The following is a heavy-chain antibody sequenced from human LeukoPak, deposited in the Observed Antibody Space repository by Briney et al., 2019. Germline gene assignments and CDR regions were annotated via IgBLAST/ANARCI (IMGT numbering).Heavy chain of an antibody. Sequence: ASVKVSCKASGYTFTSYAMHWVRQAPGQRLEWMGWINAGNGNTKYSQKFQGRVTITRDTSASTAYMELSSLRSEGTAVYYCAKDFLGGYDYEGYWGQGTLVTVSS. CDR1: GYTFTSYA. CDR2: INAGNGNT. V-gene: IGHV1-3*01. J-gene: IGHJ4*02. D-gene: IGHD5-12*01. CDR3: AKDFLGGYDYEGY.